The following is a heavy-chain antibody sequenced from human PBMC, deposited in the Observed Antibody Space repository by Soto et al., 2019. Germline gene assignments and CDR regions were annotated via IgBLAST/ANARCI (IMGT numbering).Heavy chain of an antibody. CDR3: ARPHCSSTSCYTGAFDI. D-gene: IGHD2-2*02. V-gene: IGHV5-51*01. CDR2: IYPGDSDT. Sequence: GESLKISCKGSGYSFTSYWIGWVRQMLGKGLEWMGIIYPGDSDTRYSPSFQGQVTISADKSISTACLQWSSLRASDTAMYYCARPHCSSTSCYTGAFDIWGQGTMVTVSS. J-gene: IGHJ3*02. CDR1: GYSFTSYW.